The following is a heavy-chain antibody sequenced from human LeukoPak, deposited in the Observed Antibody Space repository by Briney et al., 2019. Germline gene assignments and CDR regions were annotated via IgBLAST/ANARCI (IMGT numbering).Heavy chain of an antibody. CDR1: GGSISSYY. CDR2: LYYSGST. D-gene: IGHD5-18*01. V-gene: IGHV4-59*01. CDR3: ARAGSGYSFDH. J-gene: IGHJ4*02. Sequence: SETLSLTCTVSGGSISSYYWSWVRQPLGKGLEWIGYLYYSGSTNYNPSLKSRVTISVDTSKNQFSLKLSSVTAADTAVYYCARAGSGYSFDHWGQGTLVTVSS.